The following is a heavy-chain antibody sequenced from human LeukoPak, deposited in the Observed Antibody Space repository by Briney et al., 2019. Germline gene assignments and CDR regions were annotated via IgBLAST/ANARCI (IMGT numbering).Heavy chain of an antibody. CDR3: AKGEGTGNYYDSSGYYIDY. J-gene: IGHJ4*02. CDR2: INSDGSST. D-gene: IGHD3-22*01. Sequence: GGSLRLSCAASGFTFSSYWMHWVRQAPGKGLVWVSRINSDGSSTYYADSVKGRFTISRDKSKNTLYLQMNSLRAEDTAVYYCAKGEGTGNYYDSSGYYIDYWGQGTLVTVSS. V-gene: IGHV3-74*01. CDR1: GFTFSSYW.